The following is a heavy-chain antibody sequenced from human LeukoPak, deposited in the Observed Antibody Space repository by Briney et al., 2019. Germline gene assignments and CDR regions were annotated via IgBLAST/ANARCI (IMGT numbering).Heavy chain of an antibody. D-gene: IGHD3-10*01. V-gene: IGHV3-48*03. J-gene: IGHJ4*02. Sequence: GGSLRLSCAASGFTFSSYEMNWVRQAPGKGLEWVSYISSSGSTIYYADSVKGRFTISRDNDKNSLYLQMISLRAEDTAVYYCASSRSSRSGSPNWGQGTLVTVSS. CDR2: ISSSGSTI. CDR1: GFTFSSYE. CDR3: ASSRSSRSGSPN.